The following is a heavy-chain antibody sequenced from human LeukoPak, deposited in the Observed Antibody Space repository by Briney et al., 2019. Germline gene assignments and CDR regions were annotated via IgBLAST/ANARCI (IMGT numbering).Heavy chain of an antibody. CDR3: ARDNGYCSSTSCYNNWFDP. CDR2: ISSSGSTI. Sequence: GGSLRLSCAASGFTFSDYYMSWIRQAPGKGLEWVSYISSSGSTIYYADSVKGRFTISRDNAKNSLYLQMNSLRAEDTAVYYCARDNGYCSSTSCYNNWFDPWGQGTVVTVSS. J-gene: IGHJ5*02. CDR1: GFTFSDYY. D-gene: IGHD2-2*01. V-gene: IGHV3-11*01.